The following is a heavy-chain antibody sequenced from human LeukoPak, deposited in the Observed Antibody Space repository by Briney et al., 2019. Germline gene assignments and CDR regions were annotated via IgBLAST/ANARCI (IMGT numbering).Heavy chain of an antibody. CDR3: ATSLFGSSGWSLYYFDY. Sequence: ASVKVSCKVSGYTLTELSMHWVRQAPGKGREWMGGFDTEDGETIYAQKFQGRVTMTEDTSTDTAYMELSSLRSEDTAVYYCATSLFGSSGWSLYYFDYWGQGTLVTVSS. CDR1: GYTLTELS. D-gene: IGHD6-19*01. CDR2: FDTEDGET. J-gene: IGHJ4*02. V-gene: IGHV1-24*01.